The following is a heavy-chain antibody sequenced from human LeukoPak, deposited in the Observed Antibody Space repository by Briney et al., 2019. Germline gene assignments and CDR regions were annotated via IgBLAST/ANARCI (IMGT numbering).Heavy chain of an antibody. J-gene: IGHJ5*02. CDR3: GRAGGGGDRYCSSTSCYARRFDP. V-gene: IGHV4-39*07. D-gene: IGHD2-2*01. CDR2: IYYSGST. CDR1: GGSISSSSYY. Sequence: SETLSLTCTVSGGSISSSSYYWGWIRQPPGKGLEWIGSIYYSGSTYYNPSLKSRVTISVDTSKNQFSLKLSSVTAADTAVYYGGRAGGGGDRYCSSTSCYARRFDPWGQGTLVTVSS.